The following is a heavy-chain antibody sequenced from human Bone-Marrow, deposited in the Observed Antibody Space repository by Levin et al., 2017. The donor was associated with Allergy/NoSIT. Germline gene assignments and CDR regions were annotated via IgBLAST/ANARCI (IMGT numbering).Heavy chain of an antibody. J-gene: IGHJ4*02. CDR1: GFTFTSYA. CDR2: ISGSGGTT. CDR3: AKDAGSTWRFDY. V-gene: IGHV3-23*01. Sequence: GESLKISCAASGFTFTSYAMSWVRQAPGGGLEWVSAISGSGGTTYYADSVKGRFTISRDNSKNTVSLEMNTLRAEDTAVYYCAKDAGSTWRFDYWGQGTLVTVSS. D-gene: IGHD6-13*01.